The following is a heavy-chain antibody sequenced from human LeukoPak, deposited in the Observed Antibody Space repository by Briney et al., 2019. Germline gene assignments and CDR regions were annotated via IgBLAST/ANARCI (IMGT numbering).Heavy chain of an antibody. V-gene: IGHV4-61*01. CDR2: IYYSGST. CDR1: GGSVSSGSYY. J-gene: IGHJ4*02. D-gene: IGHD3-3*01. CDR3: ARDIIDFWSGYYDY. Sequence: SETLSLTCTVSGGSVSSGSYYWSWIRQPPGKGLEWIGYIYYSGSTNYNPSLKSQVTISVDTSKNQFSLKLSSVTAADTAVYYCARDIIDFWSGYYDYWGQGTLVTVSS.